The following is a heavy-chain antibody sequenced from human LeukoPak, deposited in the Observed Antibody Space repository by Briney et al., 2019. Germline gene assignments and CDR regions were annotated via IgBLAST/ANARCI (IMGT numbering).Heavy chain of an antibody. J-gene: IGHJ3*02. Sequence: GGSLRPSCAASGFTFSSYAMSWVRQAPGKGLEWVSAISGSGGSTYYADSVKGRFTISRDNSKNTLYLQMNSLRAEDTAVYYCAKAGGITMIVVVIKGDAFDIWGQGTMVTVSS. V-gene: IGHV3-23*01. CDR1: GFTFSSYA. CDR2: ISGSGGST. CDR3: AKAGGITMIVVVIKGDAFDI. D-gene: IGHD3-22*01.